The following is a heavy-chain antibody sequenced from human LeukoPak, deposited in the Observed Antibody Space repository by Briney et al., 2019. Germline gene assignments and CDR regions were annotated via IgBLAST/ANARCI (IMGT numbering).Heavy chain of an antibody. J-gene: IGHJ5*02. CDR3: ARTLRANWFDP. V-gene: IGHV4-59*01. Sequence: SETLPLTWTVSGGSISSYYWSWIRQPPGKGLEWIGYIYYSGSTNYNPSLKSRVTISVDTSKNQFSLKLSSVTAADTAVYYCARTLRANWFDPWGQGTLVTVSS. CDR2: IYYSGST. CDR1: GGSISSYY.